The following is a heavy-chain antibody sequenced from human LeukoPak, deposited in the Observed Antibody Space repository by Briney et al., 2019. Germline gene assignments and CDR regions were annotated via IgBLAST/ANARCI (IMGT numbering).Heavy chain of an antibody. J-gene: IGHJ3*02. D-gene: IGHD6-13*01. CDR3: ARDGVYSSSWSLRFDI. V-gene: IGHV3-48*01. CDR1: GFSFTDYP. Sequence: GGSLRLSCATSGFSFTDYPMNWVRQAPGKGLEWISNIRTTAEGAKYAYYADSVKGRVTISRDDGKNTLYLHMNSLRAEDTAVYYCARDGVYSSSWSLRFDIWGQGTMVTVSS. CDR2: IRTTAEGAKYA.